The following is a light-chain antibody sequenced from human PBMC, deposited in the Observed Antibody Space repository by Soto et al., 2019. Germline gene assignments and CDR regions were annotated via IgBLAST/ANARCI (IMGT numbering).Light chain of an antibody. CDR1: QSLSSY. J-gene: IGKJ1*01. CDR2: DAS. CDR3: QHYGSSLWT. Sequence: EIVLTQSPATLSLSPGEGATLSCRASQSLSSYLAWYQQKPGQAPRLLIYDASSRATGIPDRFSGSRSGTDFTLTVNRLEPEDFAVYYCQHYGSSLWTFGQGTKVDI. V-gene: IGKV3-20*01.